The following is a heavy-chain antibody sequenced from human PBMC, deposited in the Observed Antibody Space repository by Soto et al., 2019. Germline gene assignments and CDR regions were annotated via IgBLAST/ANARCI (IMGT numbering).Heavy chain of an antibody. V-gene: IGHV3-48*02. J-gene: IGHJ4*02. D-gene: IGHD2-8*01. Sequence: EVQLEESGGGLVQSGGSLRLSCAASGFTFSPYSMNWVRQALGKGLEWISYITGSSSTIHYADSVKGRFTISRDNAKNSVYLQMNNLREEDTAVYYCMTSNGHLDNWGQGTLVTVSS. CDR2: ITGSSSTI. CDR1: GFTFSPYS. CDR3: MTSNGHLDN.